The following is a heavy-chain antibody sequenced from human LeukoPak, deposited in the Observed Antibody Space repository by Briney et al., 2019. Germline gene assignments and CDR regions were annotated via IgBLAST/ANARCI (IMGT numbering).Heavy chain of an antibody. CDR1: GYTFTSYY. D-gene: IGHD3-10*01. J-gene: IGHJ2*01. Sequence: ASVKVSCKASGYTFTSYYMHWVRQAPGQGLEWMGWMNPNTENTGYAQKFQGRVTISRDTSINTVYMELTSLRFEDTAVYYCVREFGGRGYFDLWGRGTLVTVSS. V-gene: IGHV1-8*03. CDR2: MNPNTENT. CDR3: VREFGGRGYFDL.